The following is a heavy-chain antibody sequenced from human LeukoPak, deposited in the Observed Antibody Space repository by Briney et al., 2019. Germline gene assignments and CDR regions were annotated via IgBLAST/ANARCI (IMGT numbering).Heavy chain of an antibody. D-gene: IGHD3-9*01. Sequence: GGSLRLSCAASGFTFSSYTMSWVRQAPGKGLEWVSAISGSGGSTYYADSVKGRFTISRDNSKNTLYLQMNSLRAEDTAVYYCAKGSHKLRYFDWLLFYFDYWGQGTLVTVSS. CDR2: ISGSGGST. J-gene: IGHJ4*02. V-gene: IGHV3-23*01. CDR1: GFTFSSYT. CDR3: AKGSHKLRYFDWLLFYFDY.